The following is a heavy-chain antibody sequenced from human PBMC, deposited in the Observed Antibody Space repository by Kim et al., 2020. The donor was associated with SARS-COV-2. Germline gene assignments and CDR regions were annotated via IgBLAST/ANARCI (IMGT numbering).Heavy chain of an antibody. CDR3: ARGTFASGLDL. J-gene: IGHJ6*02. Sequence: GGSLRLSCAASGFTFSSYWMNWVRQAPGKGLLWVSRINGDGSDTNYVDSVKGRFTISRDNAKNTLYLEMNSLRVDDTAVYYCARGTFASGLDLWGHGTAVTVSS. CDR2: INGDGSDT. CDR1: GFTFSSYW. V-gene: IGHV3-74*01.